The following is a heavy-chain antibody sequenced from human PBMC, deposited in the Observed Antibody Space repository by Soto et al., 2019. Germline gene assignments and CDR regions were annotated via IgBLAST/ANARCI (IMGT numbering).Heavy chain of an antibody. Sequence: EVQLLESGGGLVQPGGSLRLSCAASGFTFSSYAMSWVRQAPGKGLEWVSAISGSGGSTYYADSVKGRFTISRDNSKNTLYLQMNSLRAEDTAVYYCAKGHTYYDILTGYYEHYYYYGMDVWGQGTTVTVAS. CDR1: GFTFSSYA. D-gene: IGHD3-9*01. CDR3: AKGHTYYDILTGYYEHYYYYGMDV. V-gene: IGHV3-23*01. CDR2: ISGSGGST. J-gene: IGHJ6*02.